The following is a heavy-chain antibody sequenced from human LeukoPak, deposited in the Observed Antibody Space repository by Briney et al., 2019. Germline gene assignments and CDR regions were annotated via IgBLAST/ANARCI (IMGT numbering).Heavy chain of an antibody. CDR3: ARDPRGSSSNSWFDP. V-gene: IGHV3-21*01. D-gene: IGHD6-6*01. J-gene: IGHJ5*02. CDR1: GFTFSSYS. CDR2: ISSSSSYI. Sequence: GGSRRLSCAASGFTFSSYSMNWVRQAPGKWLEWVSSISSSSSYIYYAYSVKGRFTISRDNAKNSLYLQMNSLRAADTAVYYCARDPRGSSSNSWFDPWGQGTLVTVSS.